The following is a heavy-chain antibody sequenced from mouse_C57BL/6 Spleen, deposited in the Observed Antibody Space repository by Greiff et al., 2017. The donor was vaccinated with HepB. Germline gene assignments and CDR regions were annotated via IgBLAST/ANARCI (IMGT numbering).Heavy chain of an antibody. CDR3: ARPHYYGSSYDFDV. CDR1: GFTFSDYG. Sequence: EVHLVESGGGLVKPGGSLKLSCAASGFTFSDYGMHWVRQAPEKGLEWVAYISSGSSTIYYADTVKGRFTISRDNAKNTLFLQMTSLRSEDTAMYYCARPHYYGSSYDFDVWGTGTTVTVSS. D-gene: IGHD1-1*01. V-gene: IGHV5-17*01. CDR2: ISSGSSTI. J-gene: IGHJ1*03.